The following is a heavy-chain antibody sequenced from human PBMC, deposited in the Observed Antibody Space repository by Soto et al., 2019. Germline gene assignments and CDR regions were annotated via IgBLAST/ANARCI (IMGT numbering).Heavy chain of an antibody. D-gene: IGHD3-10*01. Sequence: GWSLRLSCASSGFTLSSYAMSWVRQAPGKGLEWVSAISANGGSTYYADSVKGRFTISRDDSKNTLYLQMSSLSAEDTAVYFCATGSHGSESYYPRAKGNWFDPWGQGTLVTVSS. CDR3: ATGSHGSESYYPRAKGNWFDP. CDR1: GFTLSSYA. V-gene: IGHV3-23*01. J-gene: IGHJ5*02. CDR2: ISANGGST.